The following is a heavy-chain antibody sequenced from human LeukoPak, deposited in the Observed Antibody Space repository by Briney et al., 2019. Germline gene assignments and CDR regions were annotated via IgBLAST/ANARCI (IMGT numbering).Heavy chain of an antibody. J-gene: IGHJ4*02. V-gene: IGHV1-69*04. Sequence: SVKVSCKASGGTFSSYAISWVRQAPGQGLEWMGRIIPILGIANYAQKFQGRVTITADKSTSTAYMELSSLRSEDTAVYYCARDGRDGYNNFDYWGQGTLVTVSS. CDR2: IIPILGIA. D-gene: IGHD5-24*01. CDR3: ARDGRDGYNNFDY. CDR1: GGTFSSYA.